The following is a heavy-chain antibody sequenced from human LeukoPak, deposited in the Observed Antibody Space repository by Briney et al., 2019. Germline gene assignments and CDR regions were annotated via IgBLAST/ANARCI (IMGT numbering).Heavy chain of an antibody. D-gene: IGHD3-16*01. CDR1: GFTFRSFA. V-gene: IGHV3-23*01. CDR3: AKDREYSYVYDAFDI. J-gene: IGHJ3*02. Sequence: GGSLRLSCAASGFTFRSFALSWVRQAPGKGLEWVSGMNGSGGSTYSADSVKGRFTISRDNSRNTLYLQMNTLRAEDTAVYYCAKDREYSYVYDAFDIWGQGTLVTVSS. CDR2: MNGSGGST.